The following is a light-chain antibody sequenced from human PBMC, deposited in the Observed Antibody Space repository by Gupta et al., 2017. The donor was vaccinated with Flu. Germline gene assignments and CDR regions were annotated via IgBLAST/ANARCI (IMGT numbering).Light chain of an antibody. CDR2: LGF. CDR1: QSPLHRNGKTF. V-gene: IGKV2-28*01. Sequence: IVVIQSPLSLTVIPGEPDSISCRSSQSPLHRNGKTFLAWYVQKPGQSPRILIYLGFNRAPGVPDRFSGSGSGTDFTLKISRVEAEDFGIYYCRQGRQSPDTFGQGTKVEIK. J-gene: IGKJ2*01. CDR3: RQGRQSPDT.